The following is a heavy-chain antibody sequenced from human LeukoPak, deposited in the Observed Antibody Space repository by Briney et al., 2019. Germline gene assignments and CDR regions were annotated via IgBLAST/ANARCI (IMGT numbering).Heavy chain of an antibody. V-gene: IGHV1-2*02. Sequence: ASVKVSRKSSGYTLTGYYMHWLRPARGQGLDWMGCINPNSGGTNYAHKFQGRVTMTRDTSISTAYMELSRLRSDDTAVYYCVREWGYGSGSYFDPWGQGTLVTVSS. CDR2: INPNSGGT. J-gene: IGHJ5*02. CDR1: GYTLTGYY. CDR3: VREWGYGSGSYFDP. D-gene: IGHD3-10*01.